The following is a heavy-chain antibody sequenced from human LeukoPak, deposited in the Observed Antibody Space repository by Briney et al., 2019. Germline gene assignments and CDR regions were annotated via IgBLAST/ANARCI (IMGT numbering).Heavy chain of an antibody. D-gene: IGHD3-10*01. CDR1: GYTFTGYY. CDR2: INPNSGGT. V-gene: IGHV1-2*02. J-gene: IGHJ4*02. Sequence: ASVKVSCKASGYTFTGYYMHWVRQAPGQGLEWMGWINPNSGGTDYAQKFPGRVTMTRDTSISTAYMDLSRLRSDDTAVYYCARAMVRGVITPGGYWGQGTLVTVSS. CDR3: ARAMVRGVITPGGY.